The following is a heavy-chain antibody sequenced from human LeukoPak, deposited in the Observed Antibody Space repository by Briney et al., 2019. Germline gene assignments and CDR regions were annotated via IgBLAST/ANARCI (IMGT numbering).Heavy chain of an antibody. CDR1: GYTFTSYW. D-gene: IGHD6-13*01. CDR3: ARPRSSSWFFDY. CDR2: IYPGESDT. V-gene: IGHV5-51*03. J-gene: IGHJ4*02. Sequence: GESLTLSCTGSGYTFTSYWIGWVRQMHGEGVEWMGIIYPGESDTTYRPSFQGQVTISANKSISTAYLQWSSLKASDTAMYYCARPRSSSWFFDYWGQGTLVTVSS.